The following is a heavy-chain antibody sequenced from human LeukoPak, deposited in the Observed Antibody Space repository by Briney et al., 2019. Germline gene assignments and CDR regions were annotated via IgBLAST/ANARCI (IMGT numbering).Heavy chain of an antibody. J-gene: IGHJ4*02. CDR2: INHSGST. D-gene: IGHD5-18*01. Sequence: SETLSLTCAVYGGSFGGYYWSWIRQPPGKGLEWIGEINHSGSTNYNPSLKSRVTISVDTSKNQFSLKLSSVTAADTAVYYCARAGYSYGQIDYWGQGTLVTVSS. CDR1: GGSFGGYY. CDR3: ARAGYSYGQIDY. V-gene: IGHV4-34*01.